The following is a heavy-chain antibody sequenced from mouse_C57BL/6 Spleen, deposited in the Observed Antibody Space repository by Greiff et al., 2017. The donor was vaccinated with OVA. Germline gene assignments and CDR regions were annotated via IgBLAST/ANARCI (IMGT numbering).Heavy chain of an antibody. Sequence: QVQLKESGAELVKPGASVKISCKASGYAFSSYWMNWVKQRPGKGLEWIGQIYPGDGDTNYNGKFKGKATLTADKSSSTAYMQLSSLTSEDSAVYFCARSLLYLRNYAMDYWGQGTSVTVSS. J-gene: IGHJ4*01. D-gene: IGHD5-5*01. CDR2: IYPGDGDT. V-gene: IGHV1-80*01. CDR3: ARSLLYLRNYAMDY. CDR1: GYAFSSYW.